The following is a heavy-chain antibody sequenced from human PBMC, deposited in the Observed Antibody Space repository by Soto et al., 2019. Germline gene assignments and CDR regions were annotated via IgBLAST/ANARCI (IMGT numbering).Heavy chain of an antibody. Sequence: LSLTCTVSGGSISSGGYYWSWIRQHPGKGLEWIGYIYYSGSTYYNPSLKSRVTISVDTSKNQFSLKLSSVTAADTAVYYCARGPPGGYCSSTSCYVFDYWGQGTLVTVSS. D-gene: IGHD2-2*01. CDR1: GGSISSGGYY. CDR3: ARGPPGGYCSSTSCYVFDY. V-gene: IGHV4-31*03. J-gene: IGHJ4*02. CDR2: IYYSGST.